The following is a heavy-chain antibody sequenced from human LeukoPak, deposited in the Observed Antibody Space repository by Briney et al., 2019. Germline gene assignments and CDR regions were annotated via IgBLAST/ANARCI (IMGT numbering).Heavy chain of an antibody. Sequence: PGGSLRLSCVASGFTFITYGMTWVRQAPGKGLEWVSTISASGGSTHHADSVKGRFTISRDNSKNTLYLQMNSLRAEDTAVYYCAKDPSTLTLTDDYWGQGTLVTVSS. CDR2: ISASGGST. J-gene: IGHJ4*02. V-gene: IGHV3-23*01. CDR3: AKDPSTLTLTDDY. CDR1: GFTFITYG.